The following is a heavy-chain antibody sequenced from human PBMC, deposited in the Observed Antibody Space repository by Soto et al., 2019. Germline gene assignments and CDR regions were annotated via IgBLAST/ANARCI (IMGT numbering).Heavy chain of an antibody. J-gene: IGHJ6*03. CDR3: ARQVVPADISWQHAYYYYYYYYMDV. Sequence: QVTLKESGPVLVKPTETLTLTCTVSGFSLSNARMGVSWIRQPPGKALEWLAHIFSNDEKSYSTSLKSRLTISKDTSKSQVVLTMTNMDPVDTATYYCARQVVPADISWQHAYYYYYYYYMDVWGKGTTVTVSS. CDR2: IFSNDEK. V-gene: IGHV2-26*01. CDR1: GFSLSNARMG. D-gene: IGHD2-2*02.